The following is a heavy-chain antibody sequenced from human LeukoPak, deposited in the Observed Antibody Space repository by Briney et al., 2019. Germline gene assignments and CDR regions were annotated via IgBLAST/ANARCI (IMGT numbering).Heavy chain of an antibody. CDR3: ARGGVGAFDI. Sequence: SETLSLTCTVSGDSISSYYWSWIRQPPGKGLEWIGYIYYSGSTNYNPSLKSRVTISVDTSKNQFSLKLSSVTAADRAVYYCARGGVGAFDIWGQGTMVTVSS. J-gene: IGHJ3*02. D-gene: IGHD3-3*01. CDR2: IYYSGST. CDR1: GDSISSYY. V-gene: IGHV4-59*08.